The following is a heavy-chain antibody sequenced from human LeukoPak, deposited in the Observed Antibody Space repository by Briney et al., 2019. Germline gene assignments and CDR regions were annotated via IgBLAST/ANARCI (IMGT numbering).Heavy chain of an antibody. J-gene: IGHJ4*02. D-gene: IGHD2-21*02. CDR2: IYYSGAT. CDR1: GGSISTYY. CDR3: ATRFCGGDCYPYYFDS. V-gene: IGHV4-59*01. Sequence: SETLSLTCTVSGGSISTYYCNWIRQPPGKGLEWIGYIYYSGATKYNPSLKSRVTMSVDTSKNQFSLNLNSVTAADTAVYYCATRFCGGDCYPYYFDSWGQGALVTVSS.